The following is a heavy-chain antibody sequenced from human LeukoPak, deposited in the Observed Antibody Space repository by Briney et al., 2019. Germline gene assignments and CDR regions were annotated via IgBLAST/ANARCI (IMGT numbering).Heavy chain of an antibody. D-gene: IGHD3-3*01. CDR1: GGSISSYY. Sequence: SETLSLTCTASGGSISSYYWSWIRQPPGKGLEWIGYIYYSGSTNYNPSLKSRVTISVDRSKNQFSLKLSSVTAADTAVYYCARGPSITIFGVVTRGNWFDPWGQGTLVTVSS. V-gene: IGHV4-59*12. J-gene: IGHJ5*02. CDR2: IYYSGST. CDR3: ARGPSITIFGVVTRGNWFDP.